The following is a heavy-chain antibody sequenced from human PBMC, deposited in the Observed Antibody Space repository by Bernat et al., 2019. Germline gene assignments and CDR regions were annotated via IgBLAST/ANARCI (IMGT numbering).Heavy chain of an antibody. V-gene: IGHV3-23*04. D-gene: IGHD1-26*01. CDR1: GFIFSSYA. J-gene: IGHJ4*02. CDR3: AKDPVATSGSHYFDY. Sequence: EVQLVESGGGLVQPGGSLRLSCAASGFIFSSYAMSWVRQAPGKGLEWVSAISGSGGSTNYADSVKGRFTISRDNSKNTLYLQMNSLRAEDTAVYYCAKDPVATSGSHYFDYWGQGTLVTVSS. CDR2: ISGSGGST.